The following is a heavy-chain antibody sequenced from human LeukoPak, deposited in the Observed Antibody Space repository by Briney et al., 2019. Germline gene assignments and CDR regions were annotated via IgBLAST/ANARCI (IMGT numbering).Heavy chain of an antibody. Sequence: GEPLKISFKGSGYSFTSYWIAWAPQMPGKGLEWMGIIYPGDSDTRYSPSFQGQVAISADKSVNTTYLQWGSLKASDSAMYYCARARYFGSGTFFDLWGQGTLVTVSS. J-gene: IGHJ4*02. D-gene: IGHD3-10*01. V-gene: IGHV5-51*01. CDR1: GYSFTSYW. CDR3: ARARYFGSGTFFDL. CDR2: IYPGDSDT.